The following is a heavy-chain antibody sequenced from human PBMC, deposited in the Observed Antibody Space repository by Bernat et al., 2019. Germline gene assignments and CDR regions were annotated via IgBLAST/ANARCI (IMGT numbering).Heavy chain of an antibody. CDR3: ARHRQLLGDGGSYMDV. CDR1: GYNFANYW. CDR2: IYPGDSDT. D-gene: IGHD3-10*01. Sequence: EVQLVQSGTEVKKPGESLKISCKDSGYNFANYWIGWVRQVPEKGLEWMGIIYPGDSDTKYNPSFQGQVTISADRSINPTYLQWSSLKASDTAMYYCARHRQLLGDGGSYMDVWGKGTTVSVSS. V-gene: IGHV5-51*01. J-gene: IGHJ6*03.